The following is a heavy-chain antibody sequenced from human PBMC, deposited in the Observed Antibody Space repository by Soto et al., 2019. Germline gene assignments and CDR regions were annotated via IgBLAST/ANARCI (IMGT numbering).Heavy chain of an antibody. Sequence: PGGSLRLSCAASGFTFSSYSMNWVRQAPGKGLEWVSSISSSSSYIYYADSVKGRFTISRDNAKNSLYLQMNSLRAEDTAVYYCAREGAYYYGSGTRPSSVWGQGTTVTVSS. V-gene: IGHV3-21*01. CDR3: AREGAYYYGSGTRPSSV. CDR1: GFTFSSYS. CDR2: ISSSSSYI. J-gene: IGHJ6*02. D-gene: IGHD3-10*01.